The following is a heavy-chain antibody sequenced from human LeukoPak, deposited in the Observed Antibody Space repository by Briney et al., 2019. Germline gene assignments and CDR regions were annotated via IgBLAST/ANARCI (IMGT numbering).Heavy chain of an antibody. CDR1: GFTFRSYW. D-gene: IGHD1-26*01. V-gene: IGHV3-7*01. Sequence: AGGSLRLSCAASGFTFRSYWMSWVRQAPGKGLEWVANIKQDGREQYYVDSVKGRFTISRDNAKNSLYLQMKDLRAEDTAIYYCARHWTTTFDYWGQGALVTVSS. CDR2: IKQDGREQ. CDR3: ARHWTTTFDY. J-gene: IGHJ4*02.